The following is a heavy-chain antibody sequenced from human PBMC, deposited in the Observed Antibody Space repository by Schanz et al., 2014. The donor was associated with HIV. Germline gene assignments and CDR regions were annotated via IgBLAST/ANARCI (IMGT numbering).Heavy chain of an antibody. CDR3: AKDQGYDFWSGYYNYYGMDV. CDR2: ISYDGSNK. Sequence: QVQLVESGGGVVQPGGSLRLSCAASGFTFSDYYMSWIRQAPGKGLEWVAVISYDGSNKNYADSVKGRFTISRDNSKNTLYLEMNSLRAEDTALYYCAKDQGYDFWSGYYNYYGMDVWGQGTTVTVSS. CDR1: GFTFSDYY. J-gene: IGHJ6*02. D-gene: IGHD3-3*01. V-gene: IGHV3-30*18.